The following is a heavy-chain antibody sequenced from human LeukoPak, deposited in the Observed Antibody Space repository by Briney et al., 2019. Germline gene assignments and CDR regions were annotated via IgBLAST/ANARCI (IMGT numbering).Heavy chain of an antibody. J-gene: IGHJ2*01. CDR3: ARVGVTTGWYFDL. CDR2: IYYSGST. CDR1: GGSISSYY. V-gene: IGHV4-59*01. D-gene: IGHD4-17*01. Sequence: SETLSLTCTVSGGSISSYYWSWIRQPPGKGLEWIGYIYYSGSTNYNPSLKSRVTISVDTSKNQCSLKLSSVTAADTAVYYCARVGVTTGWYFDLWGRGTLVTVSS.